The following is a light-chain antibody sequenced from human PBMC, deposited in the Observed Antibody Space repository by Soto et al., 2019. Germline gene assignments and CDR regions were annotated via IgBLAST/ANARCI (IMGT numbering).Light chain of an antibody. CDR3: QQYGRSTLT. J-gene: IGKJ5*01. CDR2: GAS. V-gene: IGKV3-20*01. CDR1: QSVXSHY. Sequence: IELTQSPGALSLSPGERATLPCRASQSVXSHYSAWYQQKPGQAPRLLTYGASSRATGIPDRCSGSGSGTDFTPTISRLEPDDCDGYYCQQYGRSTLTFGQGTRLDIK.